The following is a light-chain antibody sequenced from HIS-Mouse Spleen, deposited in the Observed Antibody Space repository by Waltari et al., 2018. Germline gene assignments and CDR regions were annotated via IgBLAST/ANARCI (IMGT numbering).Light chain of an antibody. J-gene: IGLJ3*02. CDR2: EGS. Sequence: QSALTQPASVSGSPGQSITISCTGTSSDVGSYNLVSWYQQHPGKAPKLMIYEGSKRPAGVSNRCAGAKSGNTASLTISGLQAEDEADYYCCSYAGSSWVFGGGTKLTVL. V-gene: IGLV2-23*01. CDR3: CSYAGSSWV. CDR1: SSDVGSYNL.